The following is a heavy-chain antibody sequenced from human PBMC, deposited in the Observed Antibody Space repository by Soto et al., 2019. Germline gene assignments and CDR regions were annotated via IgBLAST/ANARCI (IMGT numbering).Heavy chain of an antibody. D-gene: IGHD3-3*01. CDR1: GVSVTNADYY. J-gene: IGHJ4*02. Sequence: SETLSLTCTASGVSVTNADYYWSWIRQPPGKGLEWIGYTSYTGSAFHNPSLRSLVSISVDTSENQFSLNLTSVTAADTALYYCASHLSGYSPFDYWGQGALVTVSS. CDR3: ASHLSGYSPFDY. V-gene: IGHV4-30-4*08. CDR2: TSYTGSA.